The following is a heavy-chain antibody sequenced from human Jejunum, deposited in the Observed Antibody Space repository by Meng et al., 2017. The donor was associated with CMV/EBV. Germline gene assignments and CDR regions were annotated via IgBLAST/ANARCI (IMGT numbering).Heavy chain of an antibody. J-gene: IGHJ5*02. CDR2: IKYSGRT. D-gene: IGHD2-2*01. V-gene: IGHV4-30-4*08. CDR1: YISSGDYY. Sequence: YISSGDYYWSWIRQPPGKGLEWIGFIKYSGRTYYNPSLTSRVTISLDTSENHFSLRLSSVTAADTAVYYCARTQDCSTTSCYTGFDPWGQGTLVTVSS. CDR3: ARTQDCSTTSCYTGFDP.